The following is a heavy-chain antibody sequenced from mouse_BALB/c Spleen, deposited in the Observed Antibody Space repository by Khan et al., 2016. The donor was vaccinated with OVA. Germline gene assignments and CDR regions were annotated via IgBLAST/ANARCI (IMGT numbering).Heavy chain of an antibody. J-gene: IGHJ2*01. D-gene: IGHD1-1*01. Sequence: EVQLQQSGPELVKPGASVKIPCKASGYTFTDYNMDWVKQSPGKSLEWIGDITPNNGGTIYNQRFKGKATLTVDKSSSTAYMELRSLTSEDTAVYYCTRGGNGRPFDYWGQGTTLTVSS. V-gene: IGHV1-18*01. CDR2: ITPNNGGT. CDR3: TRGGNGRPFDY. CDR1: GYTFTDYN.